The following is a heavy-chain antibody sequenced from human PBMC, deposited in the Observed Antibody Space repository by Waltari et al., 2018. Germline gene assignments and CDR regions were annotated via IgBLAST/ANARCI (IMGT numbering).Heavy chain of an antibody. Sequence: EVRLVESGGGRVTPGGCLTLSCEASGFIFNLSYMNWVRQAPGKGLEWVSSITSSSDYIYYADSVKGRFTISRDNAKNSVYLHMTSLRAEDTAVYYCARLGAVCGNSSCPWFFDSWGQGTLVTVSS. CDR1: GFIFNLSY. V-gene: IGHV3-21*01. D-gene: IGHD3-16*01. J-gene: IGHJ4*02. CDR2: ITSSSDYI. CDR3: ARLGAVCGNSSCPWFFDS.